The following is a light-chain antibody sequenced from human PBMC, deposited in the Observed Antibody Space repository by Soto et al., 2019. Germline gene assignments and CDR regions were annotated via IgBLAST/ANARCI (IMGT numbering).Light chain of an antibody. CDR1: QSFNNW. CDR2: DAS. Sequence: DIQMTQSPPTLSASVGDRVTITCRASQSFNNWLAWYQQKPGKAPKLLIYDASTLQSGVPSRFSGSGSGTEFTLTISSLQPDDFATYYCQKSDGYFGQGTRLEIK. J-gene: IGKJ2*01. CDR3: QKSDGY. V-gene: IGKV1-5*01.